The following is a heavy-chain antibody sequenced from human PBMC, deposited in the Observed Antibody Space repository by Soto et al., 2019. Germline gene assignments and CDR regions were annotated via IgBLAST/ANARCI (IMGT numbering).Heavy chain of an antibody. CDR3: ARDPSGGSYWINFDY. D-gene: IGHD1-26*01. Sequence: QVQLVQSGAEVKKPGSSVKVSCKASGGTFSSYAISWVRQAPGQGLEWMGGIIPIFGTANYAQKFQGRVTITAGESTDTAYKGLSRLGSEDTAVYLCARDPSGGSYWINFDYWGQGTLVTVSS. CDR2: IIPIFGTA. V-gene: IGHV1-69*12. J-gene: IGHJ4*02. CDR1: GGTFSSYA.